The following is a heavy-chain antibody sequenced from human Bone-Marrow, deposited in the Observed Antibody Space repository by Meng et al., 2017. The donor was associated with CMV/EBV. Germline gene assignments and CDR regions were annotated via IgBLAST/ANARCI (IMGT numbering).Heavy chain of an antibody. CDR3: ARKHNWNYAFDY. J-gene: IGHJ4*02. Sequence: GGSLRLSCAASGFTFSDYYMSWIRQAPGKGLEWVSYISSSGSTIYYADSVKGRFTISRDNFKNTLYLQMNSLRAEDTAVYYCARKHNWNYAFDYWGQGTLVTVSS. V-gene: IGHV3-11*01. CDR2: ISSSGSTI. CDR1: GFTFSDYY. D-gene: IGHD1-7*01.